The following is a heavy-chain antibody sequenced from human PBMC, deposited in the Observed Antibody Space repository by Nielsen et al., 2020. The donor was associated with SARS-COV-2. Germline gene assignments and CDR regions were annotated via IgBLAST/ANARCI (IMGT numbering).Heavy chain of an antibody. D-gene: IGHD5-18*01. CDR1: GGSISSGGYY. J-gene: IGHJ6*02. CDR3: ARDTAMGDYYYGMDV. V-gene: IGHV4-31*03. CDR2: IYYSGST. Sequence: SETLSLTCTVSGGSISSGGYYWSWIRQHPGKGLEWIGYIYYSGSTYYNPSLKSRVTISVDTSKNQFSLKLSSVTAADTAVYYCARDTAMGDYYYGMDVWAQGTTVTVSS.